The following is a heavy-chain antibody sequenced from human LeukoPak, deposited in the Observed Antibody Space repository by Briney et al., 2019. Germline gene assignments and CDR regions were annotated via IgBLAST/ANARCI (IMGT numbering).Heavy chain of an antibody. CDR3: TRDFYGIDY. V-gene: IGHV3-74*01. CDR1: GFTFTDYW. CDR2: INGDGSGT. D-gene: IGHD3-10*01. Sequence: PGGSLRLSCAASGFTFTDYWMHWVRQALGKGLVWVSRINGDGSGTSYADSVKGRFTISRDNAKNTVYLQMNSLRAEDTAVYYCTRDFYGIDYWGQGTLVTVSS. J-gene: IGHJ4*02.